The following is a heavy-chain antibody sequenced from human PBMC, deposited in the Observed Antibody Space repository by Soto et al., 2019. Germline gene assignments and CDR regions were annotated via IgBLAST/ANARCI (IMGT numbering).Heavy chain of an antibody. CDR3: ARGNYGSGSYYMRY. D-gene: IGHD3-10*01. V-gene: IGHV4-34*01. J-gene: IGHJ4*02. CDR2: INHSGST. CDR1: GGSFSGYY. Sequence: SETLSLTCAVYGGSFSGYYWSWIRQPPGKGLEWIGEINHSGSTNYNPSLKSRVTISVDTSKNQFSLKLSSVTAADTAVYYCARGNYGSGSYYMRYWGQGTLVTVSS.